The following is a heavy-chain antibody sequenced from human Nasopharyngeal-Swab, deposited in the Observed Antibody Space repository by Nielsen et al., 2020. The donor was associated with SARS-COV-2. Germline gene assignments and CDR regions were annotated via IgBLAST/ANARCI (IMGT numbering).Heavy chain of an antibody. V-gene: IGHV3-30*04. CDR3: AIETRYCSGGSCSTGGMDV. CDR1: GFTFSSYA. D-gene: IGHD2-15*01. CDR2: ISYDGSNK. J-gene: IGHJ6*02. Sequence: GESLKISCAASGFTFSSYAMHWVRQAPGKGPEWVAVISYDGSNKYYADSVKGRFTISRDNSKNTLYLQTNSLRAEDTAVYYCAIETRYCSGGSCSTGGMDVWGQGTTVTVSS.